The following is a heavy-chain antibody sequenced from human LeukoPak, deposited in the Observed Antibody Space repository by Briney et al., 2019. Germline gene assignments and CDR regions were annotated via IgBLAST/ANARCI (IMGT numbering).Heavy chain of an antibody. Sequence: PSETLSLTCTVSGGSISSYYWSWIRQPPGKGLEWIGEINHSGSTNYNPSLKSRVTISVDTSKNQFSLKLSSVTAADTAVYYCARDLWYFDYWGQGTLVTVSS. J-gene: IGHJ4*02. D-gene: IGHD3-16*01. CDR3: ARDLWYFDY. CDR2: INHSGST. CDR1: GGSISSYY. V-gene: IGHV4-34*01.